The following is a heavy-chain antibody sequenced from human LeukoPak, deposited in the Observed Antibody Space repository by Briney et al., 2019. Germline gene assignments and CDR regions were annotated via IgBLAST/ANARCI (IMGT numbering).Heavy chain of an antibody. Sequence: SETLSLTCTVSGGSISSYYWSWIRQPPGKGLEWIGYIYYSGSTNYNPSLKSRVTISVDTSKNQFSLKLSSVTAADTAVYYCARQEILTGYCDKDYYYYGMDVWGQGTTVTVSS. CDR2: IYYSGST. V-gene: IGHV4-59*08. CDR3: ARQEILTGYCDKDYYYYGMDV. D-gene: IGHD3-9*01. CDR1: GGSISSYY. J-gene: IGHJ6*02.